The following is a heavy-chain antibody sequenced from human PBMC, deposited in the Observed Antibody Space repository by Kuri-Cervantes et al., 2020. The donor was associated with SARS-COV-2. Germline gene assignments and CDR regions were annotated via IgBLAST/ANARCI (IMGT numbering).Heavy chain of an antibody. CDR3: ARVDYAGNYYYYGMDV. V-gene: IGHV4-31*03. Sequence: SETLSLTCTVSGGSISSGGYYWSWIRQHPGKGLEWIGYIYYSGSTYYNPSLKSRVTISVDTSKNQFSLKLTSVTGADTAVYYCARVDYAGNYYYYGMDVWGQGTTVTVSS. CDR2: IYYSGST. D-gene: IGHD4-17*01. J-gene: IGHJ6*02. CDR1: GGSISSGGYY.